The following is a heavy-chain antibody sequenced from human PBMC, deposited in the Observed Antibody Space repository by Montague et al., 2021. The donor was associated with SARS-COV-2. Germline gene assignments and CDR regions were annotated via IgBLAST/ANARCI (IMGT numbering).Heavy chain of an antibody. J-gene: IGHJ6*02. V-gene: IGHV4-39*07. CDR2: IDYSGST. D-gene: IGHD6-13*01. CDR1: GGSISSSSYY. CDR3: ARVGRQQLVRLSGLDV. Sequence: SETLSPCCTFSGGSISSSSYYWGLIRQPPGQGLEWIGSIDYSGSTYYNPSLKSRVTISVDTSKNQFSLKLSSVTAADTAVYYCARVGRQQLVRLSGLDVWGQGTAVTVSS.